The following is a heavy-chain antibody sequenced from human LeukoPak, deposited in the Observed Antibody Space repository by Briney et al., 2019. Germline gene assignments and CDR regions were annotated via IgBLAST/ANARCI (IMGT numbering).Heavy chain of an antibody. CDR2: INPHSGDT. D-gene: IGHD3-16*01. J-gene: IGHJ3*02. V-gene: IGHV1-2*02. CDR3: AREEGGFDAFDI. CDR1: GYTFTGYY. Sequence: ASVKVSCKASGYTFTGYYVHWVRRAPGQGLGGMGWINPHSGDTSYAQNFQGRVTTTRDTSISTVYMELSRLRSDDTAVYYCAREEGGFDAFDIWGQGTMVTVSS.